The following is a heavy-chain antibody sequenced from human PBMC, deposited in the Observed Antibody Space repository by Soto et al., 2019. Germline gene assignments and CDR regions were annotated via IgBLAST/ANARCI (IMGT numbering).Heavy chain of an antibody. CDR3: AREVFGLDTVTTYDYYYYGMDV. D-gene: IGHD4-4*01. CDR1: GYTFTSYY. Sequence: QVQLVQSGAEVKKPGASVKVSCKASGYTFTSYYMHWVRQAPGQGLEWMGIINPSGGSTSYAQKFQGRVTMTRDTSTSTVYMELSSLRSEDTAVYYCAREVFGLDTVTTYDYYYYGMDVWGQGTTVTVSS. V-gene: IGHV1-46*01. J-gene: IGHJ6*02. CDR2: INPSGGST.